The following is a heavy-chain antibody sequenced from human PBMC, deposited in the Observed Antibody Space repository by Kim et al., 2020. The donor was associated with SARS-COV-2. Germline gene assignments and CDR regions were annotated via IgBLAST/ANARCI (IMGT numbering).Heavy chain of an antibody. J-gene: IGHJ6*02. D-gene: IGHD6-19*01. CDR2: IIPIFGTA. CDR1: GGTFSSYA. Sequence: SVKVSCKASGGTFSSYAISWVRQAPGQGLEWMGGIIPIFGTANYAQKFQGRVTITADESTSTAYMELSSLRSEDTAVYYCARDLGGWFPYYYGMDVWGQGTTVTVSS. V-gene: IGHV1-69*13. CDR3: ARDLGGWFPYYYGMDV.